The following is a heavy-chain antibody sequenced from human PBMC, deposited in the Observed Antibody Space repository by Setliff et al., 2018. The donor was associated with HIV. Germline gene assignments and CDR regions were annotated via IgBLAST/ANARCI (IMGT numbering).Heavy chain of an antibody. CDR3: ARHRASSSGFPLDF. J-gene: IGHJ4*02. CDR1: GGSFSGYY. V-gene: IGHV4-34*01. CDR2: IYYSGST. Sequence: SETLSLTCAVYGGSFSGYYWSWIRQPPGKGLEWIGYIYYSGSTYYNPSLKSRVTMSVDTSKNQFSLRLSSVTATDTAVYYCARHRASSSGFPLDFWGQGILVTVSS. D-gene: IGHD6-6*01.